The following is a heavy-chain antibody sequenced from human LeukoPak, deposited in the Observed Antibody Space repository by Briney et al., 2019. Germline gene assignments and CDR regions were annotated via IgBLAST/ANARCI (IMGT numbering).Heavy chain of an antibody. CDR2: INPNSGGT. CDR1: GNTFTGYY. Sequence: ASVKVSCKASGNTFTGYYMHWVRQAPGQGLEWMGRINPNSGGTNYAQKFQGRVTMTRDTSISTAYMELSRLRSDDTAVYYCARGSMVRGVIYSRAYWGQGTLVTVSS. CDR3: ARGSMVRGVIYSRAY. D-gene: IGHD3-10*01. V-gene: IGHV1-2*06. J-gene: IGHJ4*02.